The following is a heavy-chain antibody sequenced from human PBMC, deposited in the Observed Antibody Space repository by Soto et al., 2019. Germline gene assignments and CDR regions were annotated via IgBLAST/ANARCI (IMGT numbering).Heavy chain of an antibody. D-gene: IGHD3-9*01. V-gene: IGHV1-8*01. CDR2: MNPNSGNT. CDR3: ARAYYDILTGYYYFDP. J-gene: IGHJ5*02. Sequence: EASVKVSCKASGYTFTSYDINWVRQATGQGLEWMGWMNPNSGNTGYAQKFQGRVTMTRNTSISTAYMELSSLRSEDTAVYYCARAYYDILTGYYYFDPWGQGTLVTSPQ. CDR1: GYTFTSYD.